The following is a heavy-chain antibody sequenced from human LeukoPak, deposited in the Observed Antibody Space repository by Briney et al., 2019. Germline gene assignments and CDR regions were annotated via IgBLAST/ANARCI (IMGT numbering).Heavy chain of an antibody. CDR2: INSDGSST. CDR3: ARPTYYYGSGELLDY. V-gene: IGHV3-74*01. J-gene: IGHJ4*02. Sequence: QPGGSLRLSCAASGFTFSSCWMHWVRQAPGKGLVWVSRINSDGSSTNYADSVKGRFTISRDNAKNTLYLQMNSLRAEDTAVYYCARPTYYYGSGELLDYWGQGTLVTVSS. CDR1: GFTFSSCW. D-gene: IGHD3-10*01.